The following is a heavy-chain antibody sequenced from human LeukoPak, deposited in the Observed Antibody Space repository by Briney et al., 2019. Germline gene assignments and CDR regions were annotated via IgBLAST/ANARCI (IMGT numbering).Heavy chain of an antibody. CDR3: ARLLRVKTVGPDLYYFDY. J-gene: IGHJ4*02. D-gene: IGHD1-14*01. CDR2: IYYSGST. CDR1: GGSISNYY. V-gene: IGHV4-59*08. Sequence: ASETLSLTCTVSGGSISNYYWSWIRQPPGKGLEWIGYIYYSGSTNHNPSLKSRVTISVDTSKNQFSLKLSSVPAADTAVYYCARLLRVKTVGPDLYYFDYWGQGTLVTVSS.